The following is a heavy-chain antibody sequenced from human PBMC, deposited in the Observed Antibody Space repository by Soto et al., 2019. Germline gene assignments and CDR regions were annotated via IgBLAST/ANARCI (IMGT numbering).Heavy chain of an antibody. J-gene: IGHJ6*02. Sequence: EVQLLESGGGLVQPGGSLRLSCAASGFPLSSYAMSWVRQAPGKGLEWVSAISGSGGSTYYADSVKGRYTISRDNSKNTLYLQMNSLRAEDTAVYYCAKDFQNGMDVWGQGTTVTVSS. CDR1: GFPLSSYA. CDR2: ISGSGGST. CDR3: AKDFQNGMDV. V-gene: IGHV3-23*01.